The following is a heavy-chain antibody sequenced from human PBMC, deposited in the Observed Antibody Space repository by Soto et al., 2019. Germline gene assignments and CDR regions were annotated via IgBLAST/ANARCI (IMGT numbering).Heavy chain of an antibody. Sequence: SETLSLTCTVSGGSISSYYWSWIRQPPGKGLEWIGYIYYSGSTNYNPSLKSRVTISVDTSKNQFSLKLSSVTAADTAVYYCARDLGVPAATYYYYGMDVWGQGTTVTVYS. V-gene: IGHV4-59*01. CDR1: GGSISSYY. D-gene: IGHD2-2*01. CDR2: IYYSGST. CDR3: ARDLGVPAATYYYYGMDV. J-gene: IGHJ6*02.